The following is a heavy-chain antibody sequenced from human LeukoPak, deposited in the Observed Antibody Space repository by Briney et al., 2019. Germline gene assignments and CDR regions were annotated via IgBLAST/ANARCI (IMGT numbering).Heavy chain of an antibody. V-gene: IGHV3-21*01. Sequence: GGSLRLSCAASGFTFSSYNMNWVRQAPGKGLEWVSSISSSSGYIYYADSVRGRFTISRDNAKNSLYLQMNSLRAEDTAVYYCVREDTPATANYWGQGTLVTISS. D-gene: IGHD2-21*02. CDR3: VREDTPATANY. CDR1: GFTFSSYN. J-gene: IGHJ4*02. CDR2: ISSSSGYI.